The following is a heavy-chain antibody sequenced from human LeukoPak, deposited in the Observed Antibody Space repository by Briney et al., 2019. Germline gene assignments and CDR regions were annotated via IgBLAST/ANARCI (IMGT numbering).Heavy chain of an antibody. CDR3: ARRAQWLGGDLYYYYYMGV. D-gene: IGHD6-19*01. Sequence: PGGSLRLSCAASGFTFSSYSMNWVRQAPGKGLEWVSYISSSGSYIYYADSVKGRFTISRDNARNSLYLQMNSLRAEDTAVYYCARRAQWLGGDLYYYYYMGVWGKGTTVTVSS. J-gene: IGHJ6*03. CDR2: ISSSGSYI. CDR1: GFTFSSYS. V-gene: IGHV3-21*01.